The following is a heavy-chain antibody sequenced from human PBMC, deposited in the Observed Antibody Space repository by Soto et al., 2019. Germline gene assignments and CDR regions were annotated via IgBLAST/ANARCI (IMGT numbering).Heavy chain of an antibody. V-gene: IGHV1-3*01. CDR1: GYTITSYA. J-gene: IGHJ4*02. Sequence: QVPLVQSGAEVKKPGASVKVSCKASGYTITSYAMHWVRQAPGQRLEWMGWINAGNGNTKYSQKFQGRVTITRDTSASTAYMELSSLRSEDTAVYYCARISPKGYFDYWGQGTLVTVSS. CDR2: INAGNGNT. CDR3: ARISPKGYFDY.